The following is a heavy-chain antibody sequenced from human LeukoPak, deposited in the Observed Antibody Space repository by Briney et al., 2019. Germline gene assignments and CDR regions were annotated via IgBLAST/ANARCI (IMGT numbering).Heavy chain of an antibody. D-gene: IGHD1-26*01. CDR3: ARGYSGSLRFDF. Sequence: SETLSLTCAVSGGSISSGNWWSWVRQPPGKGLEWIGEINHSGSTNYNPSLKSRVTISVHTSKNQFSLKLTSVTAADTAVYYCARGYSGSLRFDFWGQGTLVTVSS. J-gene: IGHJ4*02. CDR2: INHSGST. CDR1: GGSISSGNW. V-gene: IGHV4-4*02.